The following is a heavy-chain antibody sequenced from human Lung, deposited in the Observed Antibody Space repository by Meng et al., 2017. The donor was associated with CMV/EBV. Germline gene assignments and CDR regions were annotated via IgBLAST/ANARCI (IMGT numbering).Heavy chain of an antibody. CDR3: ARRRGGSGRDC. Sequence: LQQQESGPGLVKPSETLSLTCTVSGGSISSSNYYWDWIRQPPGKGLEWIGAIYHSGSTSYNPSLQSRVTMFVDTSKNQFSLMLTSVTATDTAVYYCARRRGGSGRDCWGQGTLVTVSS. V-gene: IGHV4-39*01. J-gene: IGHJ4*02. D-gene: IGHD3-10*01. CDR2: IYHSGST. CDR1: GGSISSSNYY.